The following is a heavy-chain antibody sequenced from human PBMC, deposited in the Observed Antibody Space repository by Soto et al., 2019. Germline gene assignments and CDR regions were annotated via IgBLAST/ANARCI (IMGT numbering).Heavy chain of an antibody. J-gene: IGHJ3*01. CDR1: GFTFGNYG. CDR3: AKVFIVVATVLRPDDAVDV. CDR2: ISGGGGNT. V-gene: IGHV3-23*01. Sequence: DVQLLESGGGLVQPGGSLRLSCATSGFTFGNYGMNWVRQAPGKGLEWVSGISGGGGNTYYADSVKGRFTISRDPSKNTVFLERKGLRAEDTAVYYGAKVFIVVATVLRPDDAVDVWGQGTLVTVSS. D-gene: IGHD2-21*02.